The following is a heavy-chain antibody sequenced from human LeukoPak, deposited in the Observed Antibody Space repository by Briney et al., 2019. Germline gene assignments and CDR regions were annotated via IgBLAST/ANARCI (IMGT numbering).Heavy chain of an antibody. CDR1: GYTFTSYG. Sequence: ASVKVSCKASGYTFTSYGVSWVRQAPGQGLEWMGWISAYNGNTNDAQKLQGRVTMTTDTSTSTAYMELRSLRSDDTAVYYCARDRTAMATTNFDYWGQGTLVTVSS. CDR2: ISAYNGNT. V-gene: IGHV1-18*01. D-gene: IGHD5-18*01. CDR3: ARDRTAMATTNFDY. J-gene: IGHJ4*02.